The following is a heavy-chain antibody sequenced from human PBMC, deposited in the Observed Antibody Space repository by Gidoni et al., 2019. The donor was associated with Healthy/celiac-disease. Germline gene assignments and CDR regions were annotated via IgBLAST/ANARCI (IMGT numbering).Heavy chain of an antibody. CDR2: TYYRSKWYN. CDR3: ARDLYSGSGWHDAFDI. D-gene: IGHD6-19*01. J-gene: IGHJ3*02. Sequence: GRTYYRSKWYNDYAVSVKSRITINPDTSKNQFSLQLNSVTPEDTAVYYCARDLYSGSGWHDAFDIWGQGTMVTVSS. V-gene: IGHV6-1*01.